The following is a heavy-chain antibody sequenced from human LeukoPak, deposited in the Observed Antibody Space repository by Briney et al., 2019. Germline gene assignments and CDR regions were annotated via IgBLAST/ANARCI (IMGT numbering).Heavy chain of an antibody. Sequence: GGSLRLSCAASGFTFSSYAMSWVRQAPGKGLEWVSAISGSGGSTYYAVSVKGRFTISRDNSKNTLYLQMNSLRAEDTAVYYCAKRSLLWFGELFEGDAFDIWGQGTMVTVSS. V-gene: IGHV3-23*01. CDR3: AKRSLLWFGELFEGDAFDI. CDR1: GFTFSSYA. CDR2: ISGSGGST. J-gene: IGHJ3*02. D-gene: IGHD3-10*01.